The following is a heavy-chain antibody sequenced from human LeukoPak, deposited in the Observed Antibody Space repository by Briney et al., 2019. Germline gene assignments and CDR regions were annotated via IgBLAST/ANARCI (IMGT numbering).Heavy chain of an antibody. CDR2: IRYDGSNK. Sequence: GGSLRLSCAASGFTFSSYGMHWVRQAPGKGLEWVAFIRYDGSNKYYADSVKGRFTISRDNSKNTLYLQMNSLRAEDTAVYYCANTPSLRFLEWLKFDPWGQGTLVTVSS. CDR1: GFTFSSYG. V-gene: IGHV3-30*02. J-gene: IGHJ5*02. CDR3: ANTPSLRFLEWLKFDP. D-gene: IGHD3-3*01.